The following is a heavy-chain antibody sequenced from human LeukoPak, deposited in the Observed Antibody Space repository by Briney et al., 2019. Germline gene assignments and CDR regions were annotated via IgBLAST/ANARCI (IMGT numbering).Heavy chain of an antibody. CDR1: GYSFTSYW. J-gene: IGHJ6*02. CDR3: AIDSSGYYYYGMDV. D-gene: IGHD3-22*01. CDR2: IDPSDSYT. V-gene: IGHV5-10-1*01. Sequence: GASLKISCKGSGYSFTSYWISWVRQMPGKGLEWMGRIDPSDSYTNYSPSFQGHVTISADKSISTPYLQWSSLKASDTAMYYCAIDSSGYYYYGMDVWGQGTTVTVSS.